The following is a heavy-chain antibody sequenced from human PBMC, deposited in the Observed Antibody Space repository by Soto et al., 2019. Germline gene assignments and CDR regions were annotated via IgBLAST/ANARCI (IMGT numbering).Heavy chain of an antibody. D-gene: IGHD3-22*01. CDR1: GFTFSSYA. V-gene: IGHV3-64D*08. CDR2: ISSNGGST. Sequence: GGSLRLSCSASGFTFSSYAMHWVRQAPGKGLEYVSAISSNGGSTYYADSVKGRFTISRDNSKNTRYLQMSSLRAEDTAVYYCVKDSGRYYDSSGHDYWGQGTLVTVSS. J-gene: IGHJ4*02. CDR3: VKDSGRYYDSSGHDY.